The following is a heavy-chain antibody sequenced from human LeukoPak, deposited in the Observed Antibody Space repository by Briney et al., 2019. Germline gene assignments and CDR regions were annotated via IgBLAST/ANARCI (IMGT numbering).Heavy chain of an antibody. CDR3: VRAPGSYSRYFDY. D-gene: IGHD1-26*01. CDR2: INTDGGST. CDR1: GFTLSSYW. V-gene: IGHV3-74*01. J-gene: IGHJ4*02. Sequence: GGSLRLSCAASGFTLSSYWMHWVRQAPGKGLVWVSHINTDGGSTNYEDSVKGRFTISRDNAKNTLYLQMNSLRAEDTAVYYCVRAPGSYSRYFDYWGQGTLVTVSS.